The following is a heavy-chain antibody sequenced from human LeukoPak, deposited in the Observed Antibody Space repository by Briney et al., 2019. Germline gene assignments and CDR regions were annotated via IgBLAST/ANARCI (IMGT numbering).Heavy chain of an antibody. Sequence: SETLSLTCAVYGGSFSGYYWSWIRQPPGKGLEWIGEINHSGSTNYNPSLKSRVTISVDTSKNQFSLKLSSVTAADTAVYYCARSRYDILTGYYYYYYGMDVRGKGTTVTVSS. J-gene: IGHJ6*04. CDR2: INHSGST. V-gene: IGHV4-34*01. CDR1: GGSFSGYY. D-gene: IGHD3-9*01. CDR3: ARSRYDILTGYYYYYYGMDV.